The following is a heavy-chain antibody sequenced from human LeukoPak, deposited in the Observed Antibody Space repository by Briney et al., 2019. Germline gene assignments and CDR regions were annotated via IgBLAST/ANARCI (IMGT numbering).Heavy chain of an antibody. CDR1: GFTFSSYG. V-gene: IGHV3-30*03. CDR3: ARYRVTMGTFDY. CDR2: ISYDGSNK. Sequence: GGSLRLSCAASGFTFSSYGMHWVRQAPGKGLEWVAVISYDGSNKYYADSVKGRFTISRDNSKNTLYLQMNSLRAEDTAVYYCARYRVTMGTFDYWGQGTLVTVSS. D-gene: IGHD4-11*01. J-gene: IGHJ4*02.